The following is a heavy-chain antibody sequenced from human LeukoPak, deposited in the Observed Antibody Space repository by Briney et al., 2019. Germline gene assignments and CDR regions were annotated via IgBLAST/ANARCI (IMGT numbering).Heavy chain of an antibody. CDR1: GFTFSSFA. J-gene: IGHJ4*02. D-gene: IGHD3-10*01. CDR3: ANGDKKRITMVRGVMQPFDY. V-gene: IGHV3-23*01. Sequence: QPGGSLRLSCAASGFTFSSFAMGWVRRAPGKGLEWVSAISGSGGSTYYADSVKGRFTISRDNSKNTLHLQMNSLRAEDTAVYYCANGDKKRITMVRGVMQPFDYWGQGTLVTVSS. CDR2: ISGSGGST.